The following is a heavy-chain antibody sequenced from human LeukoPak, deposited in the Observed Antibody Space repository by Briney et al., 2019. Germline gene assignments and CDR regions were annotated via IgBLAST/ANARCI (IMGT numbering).Heavy chain of an antibody. CDR3: AKEVSGSSWYYFDF. D-gene: IGHD6-13*01. V-gene: IGHV3-9*01. Sequence: GRSLRLSCAASGFTFDAYAMHWVRQAPGKGLEWVSGISFNSGYIAYADSVKGRLTISRDNAKYSLFLQMDSLRAEDTAFYYCAKEVSGSSWYYFDFWGQGTLVTVSS. J-gene: IGHJ4*02. CDR2: ISFNSGYI. CDR1: GFTFDAYA.